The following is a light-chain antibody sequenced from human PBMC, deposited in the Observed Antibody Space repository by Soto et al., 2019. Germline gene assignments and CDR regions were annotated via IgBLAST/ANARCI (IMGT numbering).Light chain of an antibody. J-gene: IGKJ1*01. V-gene: IGKV3-15*01. CDR1: QSVPSR. Sequence: EIVMTQSPATLSVSPGEDVTLSCRASQSVPSRIAWYQQNPCQAPSLLIYVASTRATGVPDRFSGTGSGTELTPTISSLMSDDYAVYYCQQYSNSSRTFGQGTKVDIK. CDR3: QQYSNSSRT. CDR2: VAS.